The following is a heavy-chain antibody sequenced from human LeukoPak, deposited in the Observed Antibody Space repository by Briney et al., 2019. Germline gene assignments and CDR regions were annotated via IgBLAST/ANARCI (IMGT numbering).Heavy chain of an antibody. J-gene: IGHJ4*02. D-gene: IGHD1-1*01. CDR2: IIPVSGTT. CDR3: AREGYSRTIDY. Sequence: SVKVSCKASGGTLSNHAVSWVRQAPGQGLEWMGRIIPVSGTTNYAQKFQGRVTIATDESTSTAYMELSSLRSEDTAVYYCAREGYSRTIDYWGQGTLVTVSS. CDR1: GGTLSNHA. V-gene: IGHV1-69*05.